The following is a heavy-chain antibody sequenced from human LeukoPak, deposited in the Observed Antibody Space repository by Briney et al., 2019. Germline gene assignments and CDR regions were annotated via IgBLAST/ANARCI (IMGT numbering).Heavy chain of an antibody. J-gene: IGHJ3*02. CDR1: GFTFSSYA. CDR3: ATPCPQNCSSTSCPPRRVFDI. V-gene: IGHV3-23*01. D-gene: IGHD2-2*01. Sequence: GSLRLSCAASGFTFSSYAMSWVRQAPGKGLEWVSAISGSGGSTYYADSVKGRFTISRDNSKNTLYLQMNSLRAEDTAVYYCATPCPQNCSSTSCPPRRVFDIWGKGTMVTVSS. CDR2: ISGSGGST.